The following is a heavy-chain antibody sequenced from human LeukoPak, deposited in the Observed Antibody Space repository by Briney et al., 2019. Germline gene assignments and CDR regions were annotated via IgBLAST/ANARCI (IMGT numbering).Heavy chain of an antibody. CDR1: GFTFSSYW. CDR2: IKQDGSEK. V-gene: IGHV3-7*01. Sequence: PGGSLRLSCAASGFTFSSYWMSWVRQAPGKGLEWVANIKQDGSEKYYVDSVKGRFTISRDNAKNSLYLQMNSLRAEDTAVYYCAREGSIIAAAGTVPFGYWGQGTLVTVSS. CDR3: AREGSIIAAAGTVPFGY. J-gene: IGHJ4*02. D-gene: IGHD6-13*01.